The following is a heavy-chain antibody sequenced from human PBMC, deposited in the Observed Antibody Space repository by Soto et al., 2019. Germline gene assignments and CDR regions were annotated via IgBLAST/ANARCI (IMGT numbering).Heavy chain of an antibody. V-gene: IGHV4-4*02. CDR1: GGSFTSNNW. J-gene: IGHJ4*02. CDR3: ASRDPGTSVDY. Sequence: PSETLSLTCTVSGGSFTSNNWWTWVRQPPGQGLEWIGEIYRTGSTNYNPSLKSRVTISLDKSENQFSLKVTSLTAADTAVYYCASRDPGTSVDYWGQGTLVTVSS. D-gene: IGHD1-7*01. CDR2: IYRTGST.